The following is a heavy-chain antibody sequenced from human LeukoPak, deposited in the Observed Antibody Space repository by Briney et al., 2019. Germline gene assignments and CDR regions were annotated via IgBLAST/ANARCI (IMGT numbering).Heavy chain of an antibody. CDR2: ISYDGSNK. J-gene: IGHJ4*02. Sequence: RXXXGKGXEWVAVISYDGSNKYYADSVKGRFTISRDNSKNTLYLQMNSLRAEDTAVYYCARGGGGWFFDYWGQGTLVTVSS. D-gene: IGHD6-19*01. V-gene: IGHV3-30-3*01. CDR3: ARGGGGWFFDY.